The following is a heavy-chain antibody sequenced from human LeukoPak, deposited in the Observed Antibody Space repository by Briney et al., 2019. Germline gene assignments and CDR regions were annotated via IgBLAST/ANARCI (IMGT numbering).Heavy chain of an antibody. CDR1: GFTFDNYG. CDR2: INYNGGSR. V-gene: IGHV3-20*04. J-gene: IGHJ4*02. CDR3: VKGDINSRNWYGAYHFDA. Sequence: GGSLRLSCAASGFTFDNYGMTWVRQAPGKGLEWVSGINYNGGSRSYEDSVKGRFTISRDNAKNSLYLQMNSLRDEDTALYYCVKGDINSRNWYGAYHFDAWGQGTLVTVSS. D-gene: IGHD6-13*01.